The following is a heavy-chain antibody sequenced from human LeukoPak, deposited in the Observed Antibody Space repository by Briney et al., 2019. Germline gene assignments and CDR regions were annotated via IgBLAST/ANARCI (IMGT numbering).Heavy chain of an antibody. Sequence: PSETLSLTCTVSGGSISSYYWSWIRQPPGKGLEWIGYIYYSGSTNYNPSLKSRVTISVDTSKNQFSLKLSSVTAADTAVYYCARGGGYDLILVWGKGTTVTVSS. CDR1: GGSISSYY. D-gene: IGHD3-3*01. CDR2: IYYSGST. CDR3: ARGGGYDLILV. V-gene: IGHV4-59*01. J-gene: IGHJ6*04.